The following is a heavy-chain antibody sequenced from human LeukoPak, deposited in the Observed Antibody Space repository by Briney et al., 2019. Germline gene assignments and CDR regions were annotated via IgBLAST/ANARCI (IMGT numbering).Heavy chain of an antibody. CDR1: GYTFTSYD. CDR3: AFSSYYLQGNYYYMDV. J-gene: IGHJ6*03. D-gene: IGHD1-26*01. CDR2: MNPNSGNT. V-gene: IGHV1-8*01. Sequence: ASVKVSCKASGYTFTSYDINRGRQPTGHGLEWMGWMNPNSGNTGYAQKFQGRVTMTRNTSISTAYMELSSLRSEDTAVYYCAFSSYYLQGNYYYMDVWGKGTTVTVSS.